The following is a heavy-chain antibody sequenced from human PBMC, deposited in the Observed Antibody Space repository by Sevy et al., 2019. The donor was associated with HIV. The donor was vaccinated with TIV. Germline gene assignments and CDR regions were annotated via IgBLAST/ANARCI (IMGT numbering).Heavy chain of an antibody. Sequence: ASVKVSCKASAYNFIGYYIHWVRQAPGQGLEWIGRINPTSGGTKYAHKVQGRVTVTIDMSVSTAYMELTRLTSDDTAIYYCAGQTSGWYDWFDPWGPATLVTVSS. J-gene: IGHJ5*02. CDR3: AGQTSGWYDWFDP. CDR2: INPTSGGT. CDR1: AYNFIGYY. D-gene: IGHD6-19*01. V-gene: IGHV1-2*06.